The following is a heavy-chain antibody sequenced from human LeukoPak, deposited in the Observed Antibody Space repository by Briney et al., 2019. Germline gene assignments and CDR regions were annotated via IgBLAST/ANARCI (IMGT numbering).Heavy chain of an antibody. J-gene: IGHJ4*02. CDR2: IYHSGST. CDR3: ARIYYDSSGYYNDY. CDR1: GGSISSSNW. D-gene: IGHD3-22*01. Sequence: SGTLSLTCAVSGGSISSSNWWSWIRQPPGKGLEWIGEIYHSGSTNYNPSLKSRVTISVDKSKTQFSLKLSSVTAADTAVYYCARIYYDSSGYYNDYWGQGTLVTVSS. V-gene: IGHV4-4*02.